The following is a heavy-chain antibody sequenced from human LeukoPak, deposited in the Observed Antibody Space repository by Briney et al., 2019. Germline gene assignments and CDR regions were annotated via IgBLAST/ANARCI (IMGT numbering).Heavy chain of an antibody. V-gene: IGHV4-34*01. CDR1: GGSFCGSY. J-gene: IGHJ5*02. Sequence: SETLSLTCAVYGGSFCGSYWIWIRQPPGKGLEWIGEINHSGSTNYNPSLKSRVTISVDTSKNQFSLKLSSVTAADTAVYYCARGPGSSPNCLDPWGQGTLVGVSS. CDR2: INHSGST. D-gene: IGHD2-15*01. CDR3: ARGPGSSPNCLDP.